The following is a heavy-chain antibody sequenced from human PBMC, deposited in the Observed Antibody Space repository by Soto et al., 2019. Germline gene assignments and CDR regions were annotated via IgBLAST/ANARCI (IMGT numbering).Heavy chain of an antibody. J-gene: IGHJ4*02. CDR1: GFSSGSYW. D-gene: IGHD3-22*01. CDR3: GRAWAFYDSVDY. V-gene: IGHV3-74*01. Sequence: EAQPGGAGGAALLPGGALRVWCGAAGFSSGSYWMLWVRQTPGKGLLWVARINADGGRTNYAVSVKGRFTISRDNTKKTLYLQMDSLGAEDSAVYYCGRAWAFYDSVDYWGQGTRIAVSS. CDR2: INADGGRT.